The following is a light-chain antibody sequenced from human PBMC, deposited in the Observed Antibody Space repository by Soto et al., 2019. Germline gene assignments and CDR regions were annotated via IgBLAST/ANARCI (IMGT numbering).Light chain of an antibody. V-gene: IGLV2-14*03. CDR3: TSFTSRHTYV. Sequence: QSALTQPASVSGSPGQSITISCTGTRSDVGGYNYVSWYQQHPDKAPRLMIYDVSNRPSGVSDRFSGSKSGDTASLTISGLQAEDEADYYCTSFTSRHTYVFGTGTKVTVL. CDR2: DVS. J-gene: IGLJ1*01. CDR1: RSDVGGYNY.